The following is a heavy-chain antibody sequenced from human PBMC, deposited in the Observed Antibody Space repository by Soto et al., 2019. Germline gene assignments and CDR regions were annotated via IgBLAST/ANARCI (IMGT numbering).Heavy chain of an antibody. CDR3: ATWTSCYEYSDT. J-gene: IGHJ5*02. CDR1: GFTFTNAW. CDR2: IKSKTDGGTT. V-gene: IGHV3-15*07. D-gene: IGHD5-12*01. Sequence: EVQLVESGGGLVKPGGSLRLSCAASGFTFTNAWMIWVRQAPGKGLEWVGRIKSKTDGGTTDYAAPVKGRVTISRDDSKNTLYLQLNSLKSEDTAVYYCATWTSCYEYSDTWGQGTLVTVSS.